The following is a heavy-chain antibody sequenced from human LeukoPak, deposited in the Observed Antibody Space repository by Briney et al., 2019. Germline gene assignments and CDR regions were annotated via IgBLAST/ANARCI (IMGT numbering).Heavy chain of an antibody. D-gene: IGHD3-10*01. Sequence: PGASVKVSCKASGYTFISYDINWVRQATGQGLEWMGWMNSNSGNTGYAQKFQGRVTMTRNTSISTAYMELSSLRSEDTAVYYCARSPMVRGVIVNWFDPWGQGTLVTVSS. CDR3: ARSPMVRGVIVNWFDP. CDR1: GYTFISYD. CDR2: MNSNSGNT. V-gene: IGHV1-8*01. J-gene: IGHJ5*02.